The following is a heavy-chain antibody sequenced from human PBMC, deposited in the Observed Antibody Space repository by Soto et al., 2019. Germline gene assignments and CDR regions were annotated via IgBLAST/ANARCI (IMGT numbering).Heavy chain of an antibody. D-gene: IGHD3-16*01. CDR2: ISPYTGNT. J-gene: IGHJ6*02. CDR1: GYIFVNYG. V-gene: IGHV1-18*01. CDR3: AMVDLYVTPTPQDV. Sequence: QVQLEQSGDEVKKPGASVKVSCKASGYIFVNYGIAWVRQAPGQGLEWLGWISPYTGNTYYATKVQGRLTLTTDIPTTTAFMDLGSLTSADTSVYYCAMVDLYVTPTPQDVCGQGTTVTVSS.